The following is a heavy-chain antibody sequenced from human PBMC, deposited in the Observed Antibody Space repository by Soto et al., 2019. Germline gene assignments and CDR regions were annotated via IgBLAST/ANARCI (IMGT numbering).Heavy chain of an antibody. Sequence: QVQLVQSGAEVKKPGSSVKVSCKTSGVSFNNNGIGWVRQAPGHGLEWMGGVSPPFRTSNYARKFQGRISITADASTGTVNMELSSLTSEDTAQYYCSSVLYYGSGSYSPYGMDVWGQGTTVTVS. D-gene: IGHD3-10*01. CDR2: VSPPFRTS. CDR1: GVSFNNNG. J-gene: IGHJ6*02. V-gene: IGHV1-69*01. CDR3: SSVLYYGSGSYSPYGMDV.